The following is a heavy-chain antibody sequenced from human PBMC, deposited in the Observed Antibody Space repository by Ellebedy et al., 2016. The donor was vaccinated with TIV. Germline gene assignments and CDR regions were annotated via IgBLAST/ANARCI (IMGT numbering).Heavy chain of an antibody. CDR1: GGTFSSYA. D-gene: IGHD6-13*01. J-gene: IGHJ4*02. CDR2: IIPIFGTA. CDR3: ARDDDSSSWYASGGDY. V-gene: IGHV1-69*05. Sequence: SVKVSCXASGGTFSSYAISWVRQAPGQGLEWMGGIIPIFGTANYAQKLQGRVTMTTDTSTSTAYMELRSLRSDDTAVYYCARDDDSSSWYASGGDYWGQGTLVTVSS.